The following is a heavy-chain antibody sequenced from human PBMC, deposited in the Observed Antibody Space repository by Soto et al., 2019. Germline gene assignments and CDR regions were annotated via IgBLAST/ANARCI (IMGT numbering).Heavy chain of an antibody. D-gene: IGHD3-10*01. CDR2: ISGSGGST. CDR1: GFTFSSYA. CDR3: AKDRGESGFGELLSVYYYYYYMDV. J-gene: IGHJ6*03. V-gene: IGHV3-23*01. Sequence: GGSLRLSCAASGFTFSSYAMSWVRQAPGKGLEWVSAISGSGGSTYYADSVKGRFTISRDNSKNTLYLQMNSLRAEDTAVYYCAKDRGESGFGELLSVYYYYYYMDVWGKGTTVTVSS.